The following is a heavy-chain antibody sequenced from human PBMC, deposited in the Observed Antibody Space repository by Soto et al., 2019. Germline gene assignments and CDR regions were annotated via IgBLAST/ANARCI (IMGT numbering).Heavy chain of an antibody. V-gene: IGHV4-31*03. J-gene: IGHJ5*01. Sequence: QVQLQESGPGLVEPSQTLSLTCTVSGDSLSSGGYYWSCIRQHPGKGLEWIGFIYYSGSTNFNPSLKRRMAMSVDTSKIQFSLKLNSLTAADTAVYYCARGGASAQWFDSWGQGSLVTVSS. CDR3: ARGGASAQWFDS. CDR2: IYYSGST. D-gene: IGHD1-26*01. CDR1: GDSLSSGGYY.